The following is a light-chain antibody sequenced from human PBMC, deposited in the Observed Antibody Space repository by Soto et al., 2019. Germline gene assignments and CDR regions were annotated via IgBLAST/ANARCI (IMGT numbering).Light chain of an antibody. Sequence: EIVMTQSPATLSVSPGERATLSCRASQSVGSNLAWYQHKPGQAPRRLIFGASTRATGIPARFSGSGSGTEFTLTISSLQSEDVAVYFCQQYNNWPPYTLGQGTKVDNK. CDR3: QQYNNWPPYT. CDR2: GAS. CDR1: QSVGSN. V-gene: IGKV3-15*01. J-gene: IGKJ2*01.